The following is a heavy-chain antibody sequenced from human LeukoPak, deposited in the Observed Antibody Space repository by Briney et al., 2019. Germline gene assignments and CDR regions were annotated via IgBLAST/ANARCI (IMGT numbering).Heavy chain of an antibody. D-gene: IGHD3-10*01. V-gene: IGHV1-18*01. CDR2: ISTYNANT. Sequence: GASLKVSSKTSGYIFTDNGISWVRLAPGQGLGWMGWISTYNANTNYAQNLQGRVTMTRDTSTRTAYMELRSLRSDDTAVYYCARDVVAYGSGTYNYFDYWGQGTLVTVSS. CDR1: GYIFTDNG. CDR3: ARDVVAYGSGTYNYFDY. J-gene: IGHJ4*02.